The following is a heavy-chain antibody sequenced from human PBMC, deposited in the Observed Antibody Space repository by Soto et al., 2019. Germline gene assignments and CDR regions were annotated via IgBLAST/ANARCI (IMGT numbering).Heavy chain of an antibody. J-gene: IGHJ6*02. V-gene: IGHV3-30*18. CDR3: AKDRGVSRPYGMDV. CDR2: ISYDGSNK. D-gene: IGHD6-13*01. Sequence: PGGSLRLSCAASGFTFSSYGMHWVRQAPGKGLEWVAVISYDGSNKYYADSVKGRFTISRDNSKNTLYLQMNSLRAEDTAVYYCAKDRGVSRPYGMDVWGQGTTVTVSS. CDR1: GFTFSSYG.